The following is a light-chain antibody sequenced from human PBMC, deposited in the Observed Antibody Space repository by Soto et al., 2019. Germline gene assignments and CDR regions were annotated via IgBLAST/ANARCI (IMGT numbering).Light chain of an antibody. Sequence: DIQMTQSPSSLSASVGDRVTITCQASQDISNYLNWYQQKPGKAPKILVYDASVLEAGVPSRFSGGGSGTHFPLTISSMQAEDVATYSCQQFDDLPLTFGGGTKVEIK. V-gene: IGKV1-33*01. CDR3: QQFDDLPLT. CDR2: DAS. J-gene: IGKJ4*01. CDR1: QDISNY.